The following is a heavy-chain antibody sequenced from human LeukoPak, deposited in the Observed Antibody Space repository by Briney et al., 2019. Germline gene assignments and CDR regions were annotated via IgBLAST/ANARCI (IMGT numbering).Heavy chain of an antibody. V-gene: IGHV3-23*01. CDR3: AKDRSSSTSCSNY. CDR2: ISGNGGST. Sequence: PGGSLRLSCAASGFTFSNYSLTWVRQAPGKGLEWVSGISGNGGSTSYADSVKGRFTISRDNSKNTLYLQMNSLRAEDTAAYYCAKDRSSSTSCSNYWGQGTLVTVSS. J-gene: IGHJ4*02. D-gene: IGHD2-2*01. CDR1: GFTFSNYS.